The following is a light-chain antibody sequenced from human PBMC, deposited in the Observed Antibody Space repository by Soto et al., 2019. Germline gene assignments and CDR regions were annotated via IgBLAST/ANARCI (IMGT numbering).Light chain of an antibody. CDR3: QSYDRSLSGLYV. Sequence: QSALTQPPAVSGAPGQRITISCTGSSSNIGAGYDVHWYRQLPGTAPKLLIFADTKRPSGVPDRFSGSKSGTSASLAITGLQAEDEADYYCQSYDRSLSGLYVFGTGSKVTVL. CDR1: SSNIGAGYD. V-gene: IGLV1-40*01. J-gene: IGLJ1*01. CDR2: ADT.